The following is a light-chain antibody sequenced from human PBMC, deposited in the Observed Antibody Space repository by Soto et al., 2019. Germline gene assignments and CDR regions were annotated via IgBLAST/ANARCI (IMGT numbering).Light chain of an antibody. V-gene: IGLV8-61*01. CDR2: STN. CDR1: SGSVSTSYY. CDR3: VLYMGSGIWV. J-gene: IGLJ3*02. Sequence: QTVVTQEPSVSVYPGGTYTLNCGLSSGSVSTSYYPSWYQQTPGQAPRTLIYSTNTRSSGVPDRFSGSILGNKAALTITGAQADDESDYYCVLYMGSGIWVFGGGTKLTVL.